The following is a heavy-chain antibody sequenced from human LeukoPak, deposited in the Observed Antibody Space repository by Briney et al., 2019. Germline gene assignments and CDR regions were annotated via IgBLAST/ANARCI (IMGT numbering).Heavy chain of an antibody. J-gene: IGHJ4*02. CDR3: VRDKYYYDSSGYYPFDY. V-gene: IGHV6-1*01. CDR1: GDSVSSNSAA. CDR2: TYYRSKWYN. D-gene: IGHD3-22*01. Sequence: SQTLSLTCAISGDSVSSNSAAWNWIRQSPSRGLEWLGRTYYRSKWYNDYAVSVKSRITINPDTSKNQFSLQLNSVTPEDTAVYYCVRDKYYYDSSGYYPFDYWGQGTLVTVSS.